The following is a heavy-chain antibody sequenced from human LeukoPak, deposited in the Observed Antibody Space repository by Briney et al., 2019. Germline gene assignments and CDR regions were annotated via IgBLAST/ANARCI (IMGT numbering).Heavy chain of an antibody. CDR2: INPNSGGT. CDR1: GYTFTGYY. J-gene: IGHJ4*02. CDR3: AKGYYYDSSGYFPRYYYFDC. D-gene: IGHD3-22*01. V-gene: IGHV1-2*06. Sequence: GASVKVSCKASGYTFTGYYMHWVRQAPGQGLEWMGRINPNSGGTNYAQKFQGRVTMTRDTSISTAYMELSRLRSDDTAVYYCAKGYYYDSSGYFPRYYYFDCWGQGTLVTVSS.